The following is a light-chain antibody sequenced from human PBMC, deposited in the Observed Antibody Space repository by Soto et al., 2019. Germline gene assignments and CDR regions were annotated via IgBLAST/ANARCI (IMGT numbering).Light chain of an antibody. CDR1: SSDVGGYSY. CDR2: EVS. J-gene: IGLJ2*01. Sequence: ALTQPPSASGSPGQSVTISCTGTSSDVGGYSYVSWYQQHPGKAPKLMIYEVSKRPSGVPDRFSGSKSGNTASLTVSGLQAEDEGDYYGSAYAGSSVVFGGGTKLTVL. V-gene: IGLV2-8*01. CDR3: SAYAGSSVV.